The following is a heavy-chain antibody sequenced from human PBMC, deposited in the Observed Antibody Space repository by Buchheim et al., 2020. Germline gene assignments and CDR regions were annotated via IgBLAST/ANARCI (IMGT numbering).Heavy chain of an antibody. CDR2: ISTTGAKT. J-gene: IGHJ4*02. Sequence: VQLVESGGGVVQPGGSLRLSCAASGFTFKNYAMSWVRQAPGKGLEWVSAISTTGAKTYYADSVKGRFTISRDNSRNTVYLQMNSLRAEDTAVYYCAKEKTSSGWFDDWGQGTL. CDR1: GFTFKNYA. V-gene: IGHV3-23*04. D-gene: IGHD6-19*01. CDR3: AKEKTSSGWFDD.